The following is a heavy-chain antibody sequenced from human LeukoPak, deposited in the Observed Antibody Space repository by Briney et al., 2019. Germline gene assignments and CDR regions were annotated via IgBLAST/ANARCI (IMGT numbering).Heavy chain of an antibody. CDR1: GFTFSSYA. Sequence: GGTLRLSCAASGFTFSSYAMSWVRQAPGKGLEWVSVISGSGGSTYYADSVKGRFTISRDNSKNTLYLQMNSLRAEDTAVYYCAKGNYYERDAFDIWGQGTMVTVSS. D-gene: IGHD3-22*01. CDR2: ISGSGGST. J-gene: IGHJ3*02. CDR3: AKGNYYERDAFDI. V-gene: IGHV3-23*01.